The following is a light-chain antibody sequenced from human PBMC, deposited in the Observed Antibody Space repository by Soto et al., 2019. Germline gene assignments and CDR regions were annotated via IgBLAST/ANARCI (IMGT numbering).Light chain of an antibody. V-gene: IGKV3-20*01. CDR2: AAT. J-gene: IGKJ4*01. CDR3: QHYDNFPPLT. CDR1: QSVASNY. Sequence: EIVLTQSPDTLSLSPGDRDTLSCRASQSVASNYIARDQQRPGESPSLLLYAATRRAIGTPDRFRGSRPGTDFTLTSSRLEPEDFAVYYCQHYDNFPPLTCGGGTEVEIK.